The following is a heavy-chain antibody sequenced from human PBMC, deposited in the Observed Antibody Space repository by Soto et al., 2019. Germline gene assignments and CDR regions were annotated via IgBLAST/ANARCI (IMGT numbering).Heavy chain of an antibody. J-gene: IGHJ1*01. D-gene: IGHD1-26*01. CDR2: IYYSGST. V-gene: IGHV4-59*01. Sequence: PSETLSLTCTVSGGSISSYYWSWIRQPPGKGLEWIGYIYYSGSTNYNPSLKSRVTISVDTSKNQFSLKLSSVTAADTAVYYCARSSGGSPTSKYFQHWGQGTLVTVSS. CDR1: GGSISSYY. CDR3: ARSSGGSPTSKYFQH.